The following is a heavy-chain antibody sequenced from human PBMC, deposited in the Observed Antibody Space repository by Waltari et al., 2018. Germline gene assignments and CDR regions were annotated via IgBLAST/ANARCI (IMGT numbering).Heavy chain of an antibody. CDR3: ARDREWELPHFDY. J-gene: IGHJ4*02. CDR2: ISSSSSTI. Sequence: EVQLVESGGGLVQPGGSLRLSCAASGFTFSSYSMNWVRQAPGKGLEWVSYISSSSSTIYDADSVKGRFTISRDNAKNSLYLQMNSLRAEDTAVYYCARDREWELPHFDYWGQGTLVTVSS. D-gene: IGHD1-26*01. V-gene: IGHV3-48*04. CDR1: GFTFSSYS.